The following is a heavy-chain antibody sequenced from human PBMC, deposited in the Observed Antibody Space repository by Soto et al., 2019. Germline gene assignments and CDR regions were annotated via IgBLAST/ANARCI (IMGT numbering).Heavy chain of an antibody. D-gene: IGHD2-2*01. CDR3: ASCVSTACYPPCGLQSFDL. CDR2: IYHSGTT. J-gene: IGHJ4*02. CDR1: SFSISSGYY. V-gene: IGHV4-38-2*01. Sequence: SETLSLTCAVSSFSISSGYYWGWVRQPPGKGLGWIGSIYHSGTTNYSPSLKSRVTISIDTSKNQFSLTLRSVTAADAAVYYCASCVSTACYPPCGLQSFDLWGQGSLVTVSS.